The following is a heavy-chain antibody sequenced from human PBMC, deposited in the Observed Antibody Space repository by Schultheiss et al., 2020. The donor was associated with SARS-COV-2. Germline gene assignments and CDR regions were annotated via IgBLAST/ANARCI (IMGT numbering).Heavy chain of an antibody. CDR1: GGSISSYY. CDR2: IYTSGST. J-gene: IGHJ4*02. D-gene: IGHD6-13*01. Sequence: SETLSLTCTVSGGSISSYYWSWIRQPAGKGLEWIGRIYTSGSTNYNPSLKSRVTISVDTSKNQFSLKLSSVTAADTAVYYCARVGIAAAGPYFDYWGQGTLVTVSS. CDR3: ARVGIAAAGPYFDY. V-gene: IGHV4-4*07.